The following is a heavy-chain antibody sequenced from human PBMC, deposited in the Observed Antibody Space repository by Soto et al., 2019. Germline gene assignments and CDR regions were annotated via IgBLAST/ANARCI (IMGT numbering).Heavy chain of an antibody. D-gene: IGHD6-19*01. CDR1: GYTFTSYG. CDR2: ISAYNGNP. V-gene: IGHV1-18*01. Sequence: QVQLVQSGAEVKKPGASVKVSCKASGYTFTSYGISWVRRATGQGLEWMGWISAYNGNPNYAPRLQGRVTMTTDTSSSTAYMELRSLRSDDTTVYYCARDLGQWLVRGLCYLGQGTLVTVSS. J-gene: IGHJ4*02. CDR3: ARDLGQWLVRGLCY.